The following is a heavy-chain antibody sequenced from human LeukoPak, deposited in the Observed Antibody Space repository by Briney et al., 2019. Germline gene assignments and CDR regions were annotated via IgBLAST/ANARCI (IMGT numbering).Heavy chain of an antibody. Sequence: GGSLRLSCAASGFTFSSYSMNWVRQAPGKGLEWVSSISSSSSYIYYADSVKGRFTISRDNAKNSLYLQMNSLRAEDTAVYYCARGSQDYWCDPWGQGTLVTVSS. CDR3: ARGSQDYWCDP. CDR1: GFTFSSYS. J-gene: IGHJ5*02. CDR2: ISSSSSYI. V-gene: IGHV3-21*01. D-gene: IGHD2-15*01.